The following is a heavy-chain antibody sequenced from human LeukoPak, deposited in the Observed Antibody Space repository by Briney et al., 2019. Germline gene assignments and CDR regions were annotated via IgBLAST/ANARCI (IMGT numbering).Heavy chain of an antibody. CDR3: AKDWFGGVIVGGVFDY. V-gene: IGHV3-23*01. CDR2: ISGSGGST. J-gene: IGHJ4*02. CDR1: GFTVSTNY. Sequence: PGGSLRLFCAASGFTVSTNYMSWVRQAPGKGLEWVSAISGSGGSTYYADSVKGRFTISRDNSKNTLYLQMNSLRAEDTAVYYCAKDWFGGVIVGGVFDYWGQGTLVTVSS. D-gene: IGHD3-16*02.